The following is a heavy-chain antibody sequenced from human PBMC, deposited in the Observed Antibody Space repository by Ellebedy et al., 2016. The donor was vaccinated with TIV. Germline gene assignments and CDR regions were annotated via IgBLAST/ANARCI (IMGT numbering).Heavy chain of an antibody. CDR2: ISHTGGRT. CDR3: AKGRGGGSDSSAPRYYFDY. J-gene: IGHJ4*02. V-gene: IGHV3-23*01. D-gene: IGHD3-22*01. Sequence: PGGSLRLSCAASGFTFSSYAMSWVRQAPGKGLEWVSTISHTGGRTYYADSVGGRFTISRDNSKKTLYLQMNSLSAEDTAIYYCAKGRGGGSDSSAPRYYFDYWGLGTLVTVSS. CDR1: GFTFSSYA.